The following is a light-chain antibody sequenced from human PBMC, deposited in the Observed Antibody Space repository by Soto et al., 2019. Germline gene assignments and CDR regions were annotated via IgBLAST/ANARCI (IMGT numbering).Light chain of an antibody. CDR2: DVT. J-gene: IGLJ1*01. CDR1: SSDVGDYSY. CDR3: CSYAGSYTSPYV. V-gene: IGLV2-11*01. Sequence: QSALTQPRSVSGSPGQSVTTSCTGTSSDVGDYSYVSWYQQHPGKAPKLIIYDVTKRPSGVPDRFSGSKSGNTASLTISGLQAEDEADYFCCSYAGSYTSPYVFGTGTQLTVL.